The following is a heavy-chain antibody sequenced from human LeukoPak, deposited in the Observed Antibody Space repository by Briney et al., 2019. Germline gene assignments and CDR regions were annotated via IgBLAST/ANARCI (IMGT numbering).Heavy chain of an antibody. Sequence: GGSLRLSCAASGFTLRNYAMSWVRQAPGEGLEWVSGITSLVETTYYADSVKGRFTISRDDSKNTLYLQMHSLSAEDTAVYYCAKDYSSGWFLDSWGQGTLVTVSS. CDR3: AKDYSSGWFLDS. J-gene: IGHJ4*02. CDR1: GFTLRNYA. V-gene: IGHV3-23*01. CDR2: ITSLVETT. D-gene: IGHD6-19*01.